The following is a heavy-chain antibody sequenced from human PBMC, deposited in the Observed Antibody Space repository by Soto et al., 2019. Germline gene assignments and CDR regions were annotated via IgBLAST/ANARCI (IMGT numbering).Heavy chain of an antibody. CDR3: AIYCPLFLPRLPYF. D-gene: IGHD6-6*01. CDR2: IIPIFGTA. Sequence: ASVKVSCKASGGTFSSYAISWVRQAPGQGLEWMGGIIPIFGTANYAQKFQGRVTITADESTSTAYMELSSLRSEDTAVYYRAIYCPLFLPRLPYFWGQGSLVTVSS. V-gene: IGHV1-69*13. J-gene: IGHJ4*02. CDR1: GGTFSSYA.